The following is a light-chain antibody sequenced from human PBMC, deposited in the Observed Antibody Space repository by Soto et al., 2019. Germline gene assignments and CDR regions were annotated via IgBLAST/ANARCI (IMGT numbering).Light chain of an antibody. J-gene: IGLJ1*01. V-gene: IGLV2-23*01. Sequence: QSALTQPASVSGSPGQSITISCTGTSSDVGSYDLVSWYQQPPGKAPKLMIYEDTKRPSGISTRFSGSKSGNAASLTISGLQSADGADYYCCSYAGSGTFVFGTGTKLTVL. CDR3: CSYAGSGTFV. CDR2: EDT. CDR1: SSDVGSYDL.